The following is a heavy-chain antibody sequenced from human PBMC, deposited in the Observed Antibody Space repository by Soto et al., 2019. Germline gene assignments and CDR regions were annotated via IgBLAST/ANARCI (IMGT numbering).Heavy chain of an antibody. Sequence: PSETLSLTCTVSGDSIDNYYWSWIRQSPGKGLEWIGYIYYSGSTTYNPSLKSRVTISVDRAKNQFSLRLRSVTAADTAVYYCARSGRFLELLFHLDSWGQGTLVTVSS. D-gene: IGHD3-3*01. CDR3: ARSGRFLELLFHLDS. CDR2: IYYSGST. J-gene: IGHJ4*02. CDR1: GDSIDNYY. V-gene: IGHV4-59*01.